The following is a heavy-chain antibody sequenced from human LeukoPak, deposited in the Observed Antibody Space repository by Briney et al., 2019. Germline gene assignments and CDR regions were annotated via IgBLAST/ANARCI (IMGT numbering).Heavy chain of an antibody. Sequence: TSVKVSCKASGYTFTSYYMHWVRQAPGQGLEWRGIINPSGGSTSYAQQSQGRVTMTRDTSTSTVYMELSSLRSEDTAVYYCARGIPYYYYGMDVWGQGTTVTVSS. CDR2: INPSGGST. CDR1: GYTFTSYY. J-gene: IGHJ6*02. V-gene: IGHV1-46*01. CDR3: ARGIPYYYYGMDV.